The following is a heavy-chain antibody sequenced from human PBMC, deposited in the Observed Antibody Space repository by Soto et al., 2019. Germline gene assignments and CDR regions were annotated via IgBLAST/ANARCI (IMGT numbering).Heavy chain of an antibody. D-gene: IGHD6-13*01. CDR3: AGRYSSSWQTSPYYYYGMDV. J-gene: IGHJ6*02. Sequence: QVQLVQSGAEVKKPGSSVKVSCKASGGTFSSYTISWVRQAPGQGLEWMGRIIPILGIANYAQKFQGRVTITADKSTSTAYMELSSLRSEDTAVYYCAGRYSSSWQTSPYYYYGMDVWGQGTTVTVSS. CDR2: IIPILGIA. V-gene: IGHV1-69*02. CDR1: GGTFSSYT.